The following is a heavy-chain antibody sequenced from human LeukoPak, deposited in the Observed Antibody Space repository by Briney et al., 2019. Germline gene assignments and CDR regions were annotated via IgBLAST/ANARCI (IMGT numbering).Heavy chain of an antibody. D-gene: IGHD3-10*01. CDR1: GFPFSSYA. J-gene: IGHJ4*02. Sequence: GGSLRLSCAASGFPFSSYAMSWVRQAPGKGLEWVSAISGSGGTTYYADSVKGRFTISRDNSKNTLYLQMNSLRAEDTAVYYCASGALLWFGELFDGYWGQGTLVTVSS. CDR2: ISGSGGTT. CDR3: ASGALLWFGELFDGY. V-gene: IGHV3-23*01.